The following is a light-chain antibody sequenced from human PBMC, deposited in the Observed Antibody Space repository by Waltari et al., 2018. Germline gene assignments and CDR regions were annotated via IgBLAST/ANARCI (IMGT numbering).Light chain of an antibody. CDR3: QQYYSTPFT. CDR2: SAS. CDR1: LSILHSSENKTQ. J-gene: IGKJ3*01. V-gene: IGKV4-1*01. Sequence: DIAMTQSPDSLSVSLGERATINCKSSLSILHSSENKTQLGWYQQKSGQSPKVLIYSASTRESGVPDRFSGSGSGTDFTLTISSLQTEDVAVYYCQQYYSTPFTFGPGTKGDIK.